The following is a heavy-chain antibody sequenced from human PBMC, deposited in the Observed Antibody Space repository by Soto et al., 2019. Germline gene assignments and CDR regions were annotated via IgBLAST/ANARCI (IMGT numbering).Heavy chain of an antibody. CDR1: GGSISSYY. CDR2: IYYSGST. V-gene: IGHV4-59*01. CDR3: ARGSRYSYGYDVHYYYYMHV. Sequence: QVQLQESGPGLVKPSETLSLTCTVSGGSISSYYWSWIRQPPGKGLEWIGYIYYSGSTNYNSSLKSRVTISVDTSKNQFSLKLSSVTAADTAVYYCARGSRYSYGYDVHYYYYMHVWGKGTTVTVSS. D-gene: IGHD5-18*01. J-gene: IGHJ6*03.